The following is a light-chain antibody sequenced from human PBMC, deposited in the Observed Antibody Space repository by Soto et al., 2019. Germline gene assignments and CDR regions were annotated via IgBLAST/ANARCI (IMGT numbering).Light chain of an antibody. CDR3: QQYCSTPTWT. Sequence: DIVMTQSPDSLAVSLGERATINCKSSQSVLFRSNNKNYLAWYQQKPGQPPKLLIYWASTRESGVPDRFSGSGSGTDFTLTISSLQAEDVAVYYCQQYCSTPTWTFGQGTKVEIK. CDR1: QSVLFRSNNKNY. J-gene: IGKJ1*01. V-gene: IGKV4-1*01. CDR2: WAS.